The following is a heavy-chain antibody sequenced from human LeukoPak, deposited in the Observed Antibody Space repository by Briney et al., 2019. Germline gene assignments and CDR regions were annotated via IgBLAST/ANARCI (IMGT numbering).Heavy chain of an antibody. V-gene: IGHV1-69*04. Sequence: GASVKVSCKASGGTFSSYAISWVRQAPGQGLEWMGRIIPIFGIANYAQKFQGRVTITADKSTSTAYMELSSLRSEDTAVYYCARDAEDSSGYSLDYWGQGTLVIVSS. D-gene: IGHD3-22*01. CDR3: ARDAEDSSGYSLDY. CDR1: GGTFSSYA. CDR2: IIPIFGIA. J-gene: IGHJ4*02.